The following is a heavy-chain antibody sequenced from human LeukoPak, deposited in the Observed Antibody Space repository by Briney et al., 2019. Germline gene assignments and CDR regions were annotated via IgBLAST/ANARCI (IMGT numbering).Heavy chain of an antibody. V-gene: IGHV3-20*04. Sequence: PGGSLRLSCAASGFTFDDYGMSWVRQAPGKGLEWVSGINWNGGSTGYADSVKGRFTISRDNAKNSPYLQMNSLRAEDTALYYCARIYYYDSSGSSFDYWGQGTLVTVSS. D-gene: IGHD3-22*01. CDR2: INWNGGST. CDR3: ARIYYYDSSGSSFDY. CDR1: GFTFDDYG. J-gene: IGHJ4*02.